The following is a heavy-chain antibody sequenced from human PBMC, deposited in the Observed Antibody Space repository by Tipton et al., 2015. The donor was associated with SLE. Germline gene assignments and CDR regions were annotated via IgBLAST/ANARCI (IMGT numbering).Heavy chain of an antibody. CDR2: INHSGST. V-gene: IGHV4-34*01. CDR1: GGSFSGYY. J-gene: IGHJ4*02. Sequence: LRLSCAVYGGSFSGYYWSWIRQPPGKGLEWIGEINHSGSTNYNPSLKSRVTISVDTSKNQFSLKLSSVTAADTAVYYCARGTSSSWPFDYWGQGTLVTVSS. D-gene: IGHD6-13*01. CDR3: ARGTSSSWPFDY.